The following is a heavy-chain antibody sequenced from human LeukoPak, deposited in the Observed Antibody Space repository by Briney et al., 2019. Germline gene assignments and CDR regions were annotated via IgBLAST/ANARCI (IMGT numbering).Heavy chain of an antibody. D-gene: IGHD3-9*01. CDR2: IKSKSDGETT. Sequence: GGSLRLSRAASGFTFSNAWMSWVRQAPGKGLEWVGRIKSKSDGETTDYAAPVKGRFTISRDDSKNTLYLQMNSLKTDDTAVYYCATDRGRYVISTWRFNYWGQGALVTVSS. CDR3: ATDRGRYVISTWRFNY. V-gene: IGHV3-15*01. CDR1: GFTFSNAW. J-gene: IGHJ4*02.